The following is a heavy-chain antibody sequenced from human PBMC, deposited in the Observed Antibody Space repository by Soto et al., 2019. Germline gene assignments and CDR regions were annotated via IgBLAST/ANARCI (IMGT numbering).Heavy chain of an antibody. V-gene: IGHV3-23*01. CDR3: AKSSLRAYYYDRSGYWVY. CDR1: GFTFSSYA. Sequence: PGGSLRLSCAASGFTFSSYAMSWVRQAPGKGLEWVSAISGSGGSTYYADSVRGRFTISRDNSKNTPYLQMNSLRAEDTAVYYCAKSSLRAYYYDRSGYWVYWGQGTLVTVSS. D-gene: IGHD3-22*01. J-gene: IGHJ4*02. CDR2: ISGSGGST.